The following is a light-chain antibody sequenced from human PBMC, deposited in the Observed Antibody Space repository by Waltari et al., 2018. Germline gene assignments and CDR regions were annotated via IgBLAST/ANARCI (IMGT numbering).Light chain of an antibody. Sequence: QSALTQPASVSGSPGQSITISCTGTSSDVGGYNYVSWYQQPPGKAPKLMIYDVSNRPSGVSKRFSGAKSGNTASLTISGLQAEDEADYYCSSYTSSSTEVFGGGTKLTVL. CDR1: SSDVGGYNY. CDR3: SSYTSSSTEV. CDR2: DVS. J-gene: IGLJ2*01. V-gene: IGLV2-14*03.